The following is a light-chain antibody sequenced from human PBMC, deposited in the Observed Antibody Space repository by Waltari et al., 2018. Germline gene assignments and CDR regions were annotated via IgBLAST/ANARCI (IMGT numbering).Light chain of an antibody. CDR3: QQYNNHPFT. Sequence: DVQMTQSPSSLSVSVGDRISITCRASQGISNNLAWFQQKPGKAPKSLIYDVSNLQSGAPSGFSGSGSGTDFTLTISSLQPEDFATYYCQQYNNHPFTFGPGTKVDLK. CDR2: DVS. J-gene: IGKJ3*01. CDR1: QGISNN. V-gene: IGKV1-16*01.